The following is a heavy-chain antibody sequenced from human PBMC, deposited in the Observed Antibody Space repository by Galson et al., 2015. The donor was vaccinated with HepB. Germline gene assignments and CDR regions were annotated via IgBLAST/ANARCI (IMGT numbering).Heavy chain of an antibody. J-gene: IGHJ6*02. Sequence: SVKVSCKASGYIFTDYDINWVRQATGQGLEWMGWMNPKSGNTDYEEKFQGRITMTRNTSTSTAYMELSSLTFEDTAVYFCARMYSYAFPTRHFYAMDVWGQGTTVTVSS. CDR1: GYIFTDYD. D-gene: IGHD3-16*01. V-gene: IGHV1-8*01. CDR3: ARMYSYAFPTRHFYAMDV. CDR2: MNPKSGNT.